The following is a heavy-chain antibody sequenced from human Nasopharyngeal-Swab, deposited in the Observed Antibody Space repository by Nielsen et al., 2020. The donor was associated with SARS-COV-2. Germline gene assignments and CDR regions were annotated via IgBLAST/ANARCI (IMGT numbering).Heavy chain of an antibody. V-gene: IGHV3-23*01. CDR1: GFTFSSYA. CDR3: AKDGPYYYDSSGYYRGVASFDY. J-gene: IGHJ4*02. D-gene: IGHD3-22*01. Sequence: GGSLRLSCAASGFTFSSYAMSWVRQAPGKGLEWVSAISGGTGGTFYADSVKGRFTISRDNSKNTLFLQMNSLRAEDTAVYYCAKDGPYYYDSSGYYRGVASFDYWGQGTLVTVSS. CDR2: ISGGTGGT.